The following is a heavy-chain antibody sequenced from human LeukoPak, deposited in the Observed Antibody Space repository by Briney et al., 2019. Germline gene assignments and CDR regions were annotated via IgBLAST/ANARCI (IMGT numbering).Heavy chain of an antibody. CDR2: MNPNSGNT. CDR1: GYTFTSYD. Sequence: ASVKVSCSASGYTFTSYDINWVRQPTGQGLEWMGWMNPNSGNTSYAQKFQGRVTMTSNTSISTTYMELSSLRSEDTAVYYCARKGYCSSTSCFSIYYYGMDVWGQGTTVTVSS. CDR3: ARKGYCSSTSCFSIYYYGMDV. V-gene: IGHV1-8*01. J-gene: IGHJ6*02. D-gene: IGHD2-2*01.